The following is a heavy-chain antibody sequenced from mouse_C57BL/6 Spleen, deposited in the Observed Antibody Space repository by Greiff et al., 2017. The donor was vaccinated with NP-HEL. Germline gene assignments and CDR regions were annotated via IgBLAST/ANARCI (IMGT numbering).Heavy chain of an antibody. J-gene: IGHJ4*01. D-gene: IGHD4-1*01. V-gene: IGHV1-15*01. Sequence: QVQLQQSGAELVRPGASVTLSCKASGYTFTDYEMHWVKQTPVHGLEWIGAIDPETGGTAYNQKFKGKAILTADKSSSTAYMELRSLTSEDSAVYYCTELGTYYYAMDYWGQGTSVTVSS. CDR3: TELGTYYYAMDY. CDR2: IDPETGGT. CDR1: GYTFTDYE.